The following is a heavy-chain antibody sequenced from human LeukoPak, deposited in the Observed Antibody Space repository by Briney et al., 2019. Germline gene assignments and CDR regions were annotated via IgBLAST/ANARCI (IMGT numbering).Heavy chain of an antibody. CDR2: IRYDGNNK. CDR1: GFTFSSYG. V-gene: IGHV3-30*02. J-gene: IGHJ4*02. Sequence: GGSLRLSCAASGFTFSSYGMHWVRQAPGKGLEWVAFIRYDGNNKYYADSVKGRFTISRDNAKNSLYLQMNSLRAEDTAVYYCARDQQQWLDYWGQGTLVTVSS. D-gene: IGHD6-19*01. CDR3: ARDQQQWLDY.